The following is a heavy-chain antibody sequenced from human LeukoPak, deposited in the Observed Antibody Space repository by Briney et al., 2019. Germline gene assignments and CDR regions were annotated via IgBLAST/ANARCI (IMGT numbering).Heavy chain of an antibody. CDR2: ISPDGSNK. V-gene: IGHV3-30-3*01. D-gene: IGHD1-26*01. CDR1: GFTFSSYA. J-gene: IGHJ4*02. Sequence: PGRSLRLSCAASGFTFSSYAVHWVRQAPGKGLEWVAIISPDGSNKYYADSVKGRFTISRDNSKNTLYLQMDSLRPEDTALYYCARDPTYSGRYPYYFDYWGQGTLVTVSS. CDR3: ARDPTYSGRYPYYFDY.